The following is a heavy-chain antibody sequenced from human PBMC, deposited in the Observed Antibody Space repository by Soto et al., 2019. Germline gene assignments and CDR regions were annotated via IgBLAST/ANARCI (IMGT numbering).Heavy chain of an antibody. D-gene: IGHD1-26*01. CDR1: GFTFSNYG. CDR2: ISYDGSKR. V-gene: IGHV3-30*18. J-gene: IGHJ4*02. CDR3: AKGLGVAWELPDY. Sequence: GGSLRLSCAASGFTFSNYGMHWVRQAPGKGLEWVAVISYDGSKRYSPDSVKGRFTISRDNSKNTLYLQINSLRAEDTAVYYCAKGLGVAWELPDYWGQGTLVTVSS.